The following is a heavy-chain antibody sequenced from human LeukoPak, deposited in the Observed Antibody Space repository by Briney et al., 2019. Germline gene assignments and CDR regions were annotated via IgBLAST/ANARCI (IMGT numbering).Heavy chain of an antibody. J-gene: IGHJ3*02. Sequence: PSQTLSLTCTVSGGSISSGSYYWSWIRRPAGKGLEWIGRIYTSGSTNYNPSLKSRVTISVDTSKNQFSLKLSSVTAADTAVYYCGGSAWIQLWLGAFDIWGQGTMVTVSS. CDR1: GGSISSGSYY. CDR3: GGSAWIQLWLGAFDI. D-gene: IGHD5-18*01. CDR2: IYTSGST. V-gene: IGHV4-61*02.